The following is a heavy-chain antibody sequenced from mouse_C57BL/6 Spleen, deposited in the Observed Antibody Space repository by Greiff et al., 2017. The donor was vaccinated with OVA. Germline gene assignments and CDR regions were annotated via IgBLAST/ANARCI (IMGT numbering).Heavy chain of an antibody. CDR3: ARDYGSSHWYVDV. Sequence: QVQLQQPGAELVMPGASVKLSCKASGYTFTSYWMHWVKQRPGQGLEWIGEIDPSDSYTNYNQKFKGKSTLTVDKSSSTAYMQLSSLTSEDSAVDYCARDYGSSHWYVDVWGTGTTVTVSS. CDR1: GYTFTSYW. D-gene: IGHD1-1*01. J-gene: IGHJ1*03. V-gene: IGHV1-69*01. CDR2: IDPSDSYT.